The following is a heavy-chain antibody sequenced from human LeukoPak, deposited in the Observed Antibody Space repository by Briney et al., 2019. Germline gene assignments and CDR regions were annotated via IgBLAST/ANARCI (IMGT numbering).Heavy chain of an antibody. V-gene: IGHV3-21*01. J-gene: IGHJ4*02. CDR1: GFTCINYY. CDR2: ISTNSAFI. CDR3: ACLRGPSDY. Sequence: GGSLRRSCTGSGFTCINYYMNRLPQAPGQELVGGSYISTNSAFIYYADSVRGRFTTSRDNSKNSLYLQMDSLTADDTAVYFCACLRGPSDYWGQGTLVTVSS. D-gene: IGHD4-17*01.